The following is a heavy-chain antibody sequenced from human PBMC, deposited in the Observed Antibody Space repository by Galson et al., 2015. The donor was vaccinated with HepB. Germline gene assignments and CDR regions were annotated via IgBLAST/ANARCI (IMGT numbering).Heavy chain of an antibody. CDR1: GFAFVSHT. CDR3: VKDSHYDFWQGSLIES. D-gene: IGHD3-3*01. CDR2: ISGHAEKI. Sequence: SLRLSCAASGFAFVSHTMIWVRQAPVRVLECVSAISGHAEKIYYAESLKGRFTISRDNSKSTVYLQISRLRVDDPDVYYCVKDSHYDFWQGSLIESWGQGTPVAVAS. J-gene: IGHJ4*02. V-gene: IGHV3-23*01.